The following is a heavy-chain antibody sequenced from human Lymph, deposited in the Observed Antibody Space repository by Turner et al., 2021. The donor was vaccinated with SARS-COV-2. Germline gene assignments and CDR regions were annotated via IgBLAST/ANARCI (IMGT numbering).Heavy chain of an antibody. CDR1: GYSFPTYW. D-gene: IGHD5-12*01. J-gene: IGHJ4*02. Sequence: EVQLVQSGAEVKKPGESLKISCTGSGYSFPTYWLGWERQMPGKGLEWMGIIYPRDSDTRYSPSFQGQVTISADKSISTAYLQWSSLKASDTAMYYCARLPIARGYSGYDFYYFDYWGQGTLVTVSS. CDR2: IYPRDSDT. CDR3: ARLPIARGYSGYDFYYFDY. V-gene: IGHV5-51*01.